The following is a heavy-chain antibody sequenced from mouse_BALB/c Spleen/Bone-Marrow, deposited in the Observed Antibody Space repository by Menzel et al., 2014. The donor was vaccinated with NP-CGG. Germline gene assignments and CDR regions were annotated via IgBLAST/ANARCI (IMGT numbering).Heavy chain of an antibody. CDR3: AREGYYGNYDYAMDY. V-gene: IGHV1-52*01. J-gene: IGHJ4*01. CDR1: GYTFTSYR. Sequence: QVQLQQPGAELVRPGASVKLSRKASGYTFTSYRMNWVKQRPEQGLEWIGRIDPYDSETHYNQKFKDKAILTVDKSSSTAYMQLSSLTSEDSAVYYCAREGYYGNYDYAMDYWGQGTSVTVSS. D-gene: IGHD2-1*01. CDR2: IDPYDSET.